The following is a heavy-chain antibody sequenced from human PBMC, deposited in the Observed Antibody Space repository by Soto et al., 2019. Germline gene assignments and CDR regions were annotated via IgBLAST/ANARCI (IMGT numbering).Heavy chain of an antibody. Sequence: SETLSLTCAVYGGSFSGYYWSWIRQPPGKGLEWIGEINHSGSTNYNPSLKSRVTISVVTSKNQFSLKLSSVTAADTAVYYCARRAGSGAPYYYYYMDVWGKGSTVTVS. CDR1: GGSFSGYY. V-gene: IGHV4-34*01. D-gene: IGHD3-10*01. CDR3: ARRAGSGAPYYYYYMDV. CDR2: INHSGST. J-gene: IGHJ6*03.